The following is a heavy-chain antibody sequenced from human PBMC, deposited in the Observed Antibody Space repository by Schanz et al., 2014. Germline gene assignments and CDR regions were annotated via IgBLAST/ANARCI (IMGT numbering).Heavy chain of an antibody. Sequence: EVQLVESGGGLVQPGGSLRLSCAASGFTFSTYWMSWVRQAPGKGLEWVANIKQDESERSYVDSVKGRFTISRDNAKNSLYLQMNSLRAEDTAVYYCARKTDSSGTGDYWGQGTLVTVSS. CDR3: ARKTDSSGTGDY. D-gene: IGHD6-19*01. CDR1: GFTFSTYW. J-gene: IGHJ4*02. CDR2: IKQDESER. V-gene: IGHV3-7*01.